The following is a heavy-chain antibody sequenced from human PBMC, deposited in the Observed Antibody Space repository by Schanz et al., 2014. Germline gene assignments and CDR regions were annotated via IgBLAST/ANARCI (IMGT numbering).Heavy chain of an antibody. CDR3: ARGRGCTGGSCYSWFDL. J-gene: IGHJ5*02. CDR2: IIPVLNIA. D-gene: IGHD2-15*01. Sequence: QLQLVQSGAEVKKPGSSVKVSCKLSGGTFSSYTISWMRQAPGQGLEWMGKIIPVLNIATYAQRFQGRVSITADTSTNTAYMEVSSLTSEDTAVYYCARGRGCTGGSCYSWFDLWGQGTLVTVAS. V-gene: IGHV1-69*02. CDR1: GGTFSSYT.